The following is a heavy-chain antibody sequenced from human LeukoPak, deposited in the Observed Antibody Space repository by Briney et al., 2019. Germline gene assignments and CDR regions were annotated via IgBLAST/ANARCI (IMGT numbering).Heavy chain of an antibody. D-gene: IGHD6-19*01. CDR2: INHSGST. CDR3: ARLGIGLRQWLVRGGLDY. V-gene: IGHV4-34*01. Sequence: PSETLSLTCAVYGGSFSGYYWSWIRQPPGKGLEWIGEINHSGSTNYNPSLKSRVTISVDTSKNQFSLKLSSVTAADTAVYYCARLGIGLRQWLVRGGLDYWGQGTLVTVSS. CDR1: GGSFSGYY. J-gene: IGHJ4*02.